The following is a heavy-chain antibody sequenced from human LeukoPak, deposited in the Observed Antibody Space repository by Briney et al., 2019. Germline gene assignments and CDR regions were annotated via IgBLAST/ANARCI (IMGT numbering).Heavy chain of an antibody. CDR2: ISGSGGST. D-gene: IGHD1-26*01. V-gene: IGHV3-23*01. CDR3: AKAKWELRGAIDY. CDR1: GFTFSNYA. Sequence: GGSLRLSCAASGFTFSNYAMSWVRQAPGKGLEWVSVISGSGGSTDYADSVKGRFTISRDNSKNTLYLQMNSLRAEDTAVYYCAKAKWELRGAIDYWGLGTQVTVSS. J-gene: IGHJ4*02.